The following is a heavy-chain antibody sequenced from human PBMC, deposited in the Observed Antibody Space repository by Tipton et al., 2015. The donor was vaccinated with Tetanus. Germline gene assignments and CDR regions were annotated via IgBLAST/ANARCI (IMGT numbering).Heavy chain of an antibody. CDR1: GSTLSAYS. Sequence: SLRLSCAASGSTLSAYSVDWVRQATGKGLEWVGRFASPSNSAATTYAASVRGRFTFSRDDAKNTAYLEINSLTVEDTAVYYCSGGGAHVDYWGQGVLVTVSS. J-gene: IGHJ4*02. D-gene: IGHD2-21*01. CDR2: FASPSNSAAT. V-gene: IGHV3-73*01. CDR3: SGGGAHVDY.